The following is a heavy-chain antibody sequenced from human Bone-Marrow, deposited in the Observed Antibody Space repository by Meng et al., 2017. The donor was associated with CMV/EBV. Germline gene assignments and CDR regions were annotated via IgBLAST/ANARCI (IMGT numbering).Heavy chain of an antibody. Sequence: GGSLRLSCAASGFTFSDYYMSWIRQAPGKGLEWVSYISSSGSTIYYADSVKGRFTISRDNAKNSLYLQMNSLRAEDTAVYYCARVTTLWFGELLVSPFGYWGQGTLVTVSS. V-gene: IGHV3-11*04. CDR1: GFTFSDYY. CDR2: ISSSGSTI. D-gene: IGHD3-10*01. CDR3: ARVTTLWFGELLVSPFGY. J-gene: IGHJ4*02.